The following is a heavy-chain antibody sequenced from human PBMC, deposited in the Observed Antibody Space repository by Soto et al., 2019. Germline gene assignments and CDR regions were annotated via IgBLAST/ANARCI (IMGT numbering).Heavy chain of an antibody. CDR3: TAADPYYYYGMDV. D-gene: IGHD6-13*01. CDR2: IYYSGST. J-gene: IGHJ6*02. Sequence: PSETLSLTCTVSGGSISSYYWSWIRQPPGKGLEWIGYIYYSGSTNYNPSLKSRVTISVDTSKNQFSLKLSSVTAADTAVYYCTAADPYYYYGMDVWGQGTTVTVSS. CDR1: GGSISSYY. V-gene: IGHV4-59*01.